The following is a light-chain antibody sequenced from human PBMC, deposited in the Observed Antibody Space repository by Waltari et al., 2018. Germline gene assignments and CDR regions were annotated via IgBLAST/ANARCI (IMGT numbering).Light chain of an antibody. J-gene: IGLJ2*01. CDR2: DDS. Sequence: SSVVTQSPSVSVAPGETARITCGGDNIGSNSVHWYQQRPGQAPVLVIADDSDRPSGIPERFSGSNSGNTATLTISWVEAEDEADYYCLVWHSTIDHQGVFGGGTKLTVL. CDR3: LVWHSTIDHQGV. CDR1: NIGSNS. V-gene: IGLV3-21*04.